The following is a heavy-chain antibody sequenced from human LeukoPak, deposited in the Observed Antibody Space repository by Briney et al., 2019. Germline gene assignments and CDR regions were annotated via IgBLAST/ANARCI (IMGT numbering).Heavy chain of an antibody. CDR2: INSDGSST. V-gene: IGHV3-74*01. CDR1: GFTFSSYW. Sequence: PGGSLRLSCAASGFTFSSYWMHWVRQAPGKGLVWVSRINSDGSSTSYADSVKGRFTISRDNAKNTLYLQMNSLRAEDTAVYYCARRGGRSSSWYVRYYYYYMDVWGKGTTVTVSS. D-gene: IGHD6-13*01. J-gene: IGHJ6*03. CDR3: ARRGGRSSSWYVRYYYYYMDV.